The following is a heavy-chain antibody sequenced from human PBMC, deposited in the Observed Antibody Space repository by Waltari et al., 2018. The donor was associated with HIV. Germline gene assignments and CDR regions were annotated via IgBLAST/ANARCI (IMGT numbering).Heavy chain of an antibody. V-gene: IGHV4-38-2*02. J-gene: IGHJ4*02. D-gene: IGHD6-25*01. CDR3: ARVRPADQRYLDY. CDR2: IYHTGSA. Sequence: QVQLQESGPGLVRPSETLSLSCSVSGFSITTGYYGGWVRQPPGKGLELIGYIYHTGSAYYHPSLKSRVSISVDTSKNQFSLKVNSMTASDAAVYYCARVRPADQRYLDYWGQGTLVTVSS. CDR1: GFSITTGYY.